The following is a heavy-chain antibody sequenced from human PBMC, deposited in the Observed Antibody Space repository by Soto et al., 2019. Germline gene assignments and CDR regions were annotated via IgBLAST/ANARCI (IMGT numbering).Heavy chain of an antibody. Sequence: QVQLQESGPGLVKPSQTLSLTCTVSGGSIDSDGSYWSWIRQSPGEGLDWLGYIYYSGTTYYNPSPKRLASMSLYTSTTQFSLKLGSVTAADTAISYCASGHCFSSSCAYLDLWGRGTLVTVSS. CDR2: IYYSGTT. J-gene: IGHJ2*01. D-gene: IGHD2-2*01. CDR1: GGSIDSDGSY. V-gene: IGHV4-31*01. CDR3: ASGHCFSSSCAYLDL.